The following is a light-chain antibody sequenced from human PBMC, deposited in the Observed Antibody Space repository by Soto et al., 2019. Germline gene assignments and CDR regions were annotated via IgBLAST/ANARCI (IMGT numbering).Light chain of an antibody. CDR1: QSVSSN. V-gene: IGKV3-15*01. CDR3: QQYNNWPRT. J-gene: IGKJ1*01. Sequence: EIVMTQSPATLSVSPGERATLSCRATQSVSSNLAWYQHKPGQAPRLLIYGASTRATGIPARFSGSGSGTEVTLTISSLQSEDFADYYCQQYNNWPRTVGQGTKVEIK. CDR2: GAS.